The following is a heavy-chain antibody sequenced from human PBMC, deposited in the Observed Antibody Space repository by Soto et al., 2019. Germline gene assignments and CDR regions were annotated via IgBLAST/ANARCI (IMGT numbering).Heavy chain of an antibody. Sequence: EVQLVESGGGLVQPGGSLRLSCAASGFTFSSYSMNWVRQAPGKGLEWVSYISSSSSTIYYADSGKGRFTISRDNAKNSLYRQMNSLRAEDTAVYYCARHPERIAQIGWFDPWGQGTLVTVSS. J-gene: IGHJ5*02. CDR3: ARHPERIAQIGWFDP. CDR1: GFTFSSYS. D-gene: IGHD6-13*01. CDR2: ISSSSSTI. V-gene: IGHV3-48*01.